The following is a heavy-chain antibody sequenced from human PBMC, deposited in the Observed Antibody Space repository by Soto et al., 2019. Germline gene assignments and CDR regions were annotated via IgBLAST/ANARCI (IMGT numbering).Heavy chain of an antibody. D-gene: IGHD3-10*01. CDR2: ISGSGGET. Sequence: PGGSLRLSCEASGFIFSSYAMSWVRQAPGEGLEWVSSISGSGGETNYADSVKGRFTISRDNSKNTVSLQMNNLRTEDTAVYHCAKGRGFIATRPNGWFDPWGLGILVTVSS. V-gene: IGHV3-23*01. J-gene: IGHJ5*02. CDR1: GFIFSSYA. CDR3: AKGRGFIATRPNGWFDP.